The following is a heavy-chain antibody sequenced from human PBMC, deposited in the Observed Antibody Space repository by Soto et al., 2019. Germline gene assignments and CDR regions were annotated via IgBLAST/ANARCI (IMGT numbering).Heavy chain of an antibody. CDR2: ISGSGGST. D-gene: IGHD3-16*02. Sequence: GGSLRLSCAASGFTFSSYAMSWVRQAPGKGLEWVSAISGSGGSTYYADSVKGRFTISRDNSKNTLYLQMNSLRAEDTAVYYCAKHRITFGGVIPPAFDYWGQGTLVTVSS. V-gene: IGHV3-23*01. CDR1: GFTFSSYA. CDR3: AKHRITFGGVIPPAFDY. J-gene: IGHJ4*02.